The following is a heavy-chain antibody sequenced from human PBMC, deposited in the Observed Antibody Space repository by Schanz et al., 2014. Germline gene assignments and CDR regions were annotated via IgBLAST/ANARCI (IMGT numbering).Heavy chain of an antibody. Sequence: QVQLLQFGGGVVQPGRSLRLSCAASGFTFSDYYMSWIRQAPGKGLEWVSYISGTTTYTNYADSVKGRFTISRDNSKNTLYLQMNSLRAEDTAVYYCAKARRKSNCSGGRCFHYSYYGMDVWGQGTTVTVSS. J-gene: IGHJ6*02. CDR2: ISGTTTYT. CDR1: GFTFSDYY. D-gene: IGHD2-15*01. V-gene: IGHV3-11*05. CDR3: AKARRKSNCSGGRCFHYSYYGMDV.